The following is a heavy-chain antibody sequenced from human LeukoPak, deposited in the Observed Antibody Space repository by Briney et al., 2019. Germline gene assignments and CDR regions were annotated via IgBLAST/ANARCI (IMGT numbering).Heavy chain of an antibody. CDR1: GGTFSSYA. V-gene: IGHV1-69*13. CDR2: IIPIFGTA. D-gene: IGHD1-26*01. Sequence: SVKVSCKASGGTFSSYAISWVRQAPGQGLEWMGGIIPIFGTANYAQKFQGRVTITADESTSTAYMELSSLRSEDTAVYYCATAAVGATLGAFDIWGQGTMVTVSS. J-gene: IGHJ3*02. CDR3: ATAAVGATLGAFDI.